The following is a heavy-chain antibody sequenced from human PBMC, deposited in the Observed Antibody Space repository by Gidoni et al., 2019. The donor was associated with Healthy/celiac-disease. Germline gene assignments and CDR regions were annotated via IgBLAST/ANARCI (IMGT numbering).Heavy chain of an antibody. CDR2: GST. J-gene: IGHJ4*02. Sequence: GSTNYNPSLKSRVTISVDTSKNQLSLNLNSVTAADSAVYYCARGLPLLDFWGQGSLVTVSS. V-gene: IGHV4-34*01. CDR3: ARGLPLLDF.